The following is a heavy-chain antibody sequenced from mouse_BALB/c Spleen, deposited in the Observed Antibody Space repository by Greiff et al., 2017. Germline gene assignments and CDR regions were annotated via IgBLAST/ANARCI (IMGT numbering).Heavy chain of an antibody. CDR2: ISSGGSYT. Sequence: EVKVVESGGGLVKPGGSLKLSCAASGFTFSSYTMSWVRQTPEKRLEWVATISSGGSYTYYPDSVKGRFTISRDNAKNTLYLQMSSLKSEDTAMYYCTRDRYPDYWGQGTTLTVSS. CDR1: GFTFSSYT. D-gene: IGHD1-1*01. CDR3: TRDRYPDY. V-gene: IGHV5-6-4*01. J-gene: IGHJ2*01.